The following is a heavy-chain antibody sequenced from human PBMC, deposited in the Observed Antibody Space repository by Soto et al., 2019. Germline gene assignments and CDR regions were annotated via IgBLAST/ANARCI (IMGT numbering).Heavy chain of an antibody. V-gene: IGHV1-46*01. Sequence: ASVKVSCKASGYTFTSYYMHWVRQAPGQGLEWMGIINPSGGSTSYAQKFQGRVTMTRDTSTSTVYMELSSLRSEDTAVYYWARDPLSYRLAATETSVDYYYGIDVWGQGTTVTVSS. CDR2: INPSGGST. J-gene: IGHJ6*01. CDR1: GYTFTSYY. CDR3: ARDPLSYRLAATETSVDYYYGIDV. D-gene: IGHD2-15*01.